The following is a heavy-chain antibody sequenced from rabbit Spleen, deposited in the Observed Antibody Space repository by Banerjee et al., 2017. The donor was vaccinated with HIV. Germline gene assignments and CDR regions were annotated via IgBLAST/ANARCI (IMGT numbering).Heavy chain of an antibody. CDR3: ARDLVGVIGWNFNL. CDR2: MDPVFGIT. D-gene: IGHD5-1*01. CDR1: GFDFSSYG. J-gene: IGHJ4*01. Sequence: QEQLVESGGGLVQPGGSLKLSCKASGFDFSSYGVSWVRQAPGKGLEWIGYMDPVFGITYFATWVNGRFTISSDNAQNTRYLQLNSLTAADTATYFCARDLVGVIGWNFNLWGPGTLVTVS. V-gene: IGHV1S47*01.